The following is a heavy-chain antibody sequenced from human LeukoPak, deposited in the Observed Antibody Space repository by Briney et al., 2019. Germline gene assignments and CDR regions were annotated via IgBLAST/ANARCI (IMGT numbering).Heavy chain of an antibody. J-gene: IGHJ4*02. Sequence: GASVKVSCKASGYTLGNNDINWVRQATGQGLEWLGWMTPNSGNTGHGRKFQGRVTMTRDTSISTAYMELSNLRSEDTAVYYCVGEKNCPDGICYEDWGQGTLVTVSS. CDR2: MTPNSGNT. D-gene: IGHD2-8*01. CDR3: VGEKNCPDGICYED. CDR1: GYTLGNND. V-gene: IGHV1-8*02.